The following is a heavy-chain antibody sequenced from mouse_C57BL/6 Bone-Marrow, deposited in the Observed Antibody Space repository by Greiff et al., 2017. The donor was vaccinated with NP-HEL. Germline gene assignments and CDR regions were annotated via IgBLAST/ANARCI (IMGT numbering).Heavy chain of an antibody. D-gene: IGHD2-4*01. V-gene: IGHV1-66*01. Sequence: QVQLQQSGPELVKPGASVKISCKASGYSFTSYYIHWVKQRPGPGLEWIGWIYPGSGNTKYNEKFKGKATLTADTSSSTAYRQLSSLTSEDSAVYYCAIYYDYDGGFAYWGQGTLVTVSA. CDR3: AIYYDYDGGFAY. J-gene: IGHJ3*01. CDR2: IYPGSGNT. CDR1: GYSFTSYY.